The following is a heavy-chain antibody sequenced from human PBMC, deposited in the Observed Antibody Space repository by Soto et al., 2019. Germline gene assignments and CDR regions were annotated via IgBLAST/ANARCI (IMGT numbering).Heavy chain of an antibody. CDR1: GFTFSSYA. CDR2: ISGSGGST. Sequence: GGSLRLSCAASGFTFSSYAMSWVRQAPGKGLGWVSAISGSGGSTYYADSVKGRFTISRDNSKNTLYLQMNSLRAEDTAVYYCAKSSLLWSGYSKDLGIDYWGQGTLVTVSS. V-gene: IGHV3-23*01. CDR3: AKSSLLWSGYSKDLGIDY. D-gene: IGHD3-3*01. J-gene: IGHJ4*02.